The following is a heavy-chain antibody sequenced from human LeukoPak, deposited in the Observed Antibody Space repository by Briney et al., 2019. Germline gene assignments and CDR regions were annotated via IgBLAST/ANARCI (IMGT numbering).Heavy chain of an antibody. V-gene: IGHV1-2*02. D-gene: IGHD3-22*01. CDR3: ARQLNYDSSGYYFDY. Sequence: VASVKVSCKASGYTLTVYVMHWVRQAPGQGLKWMGWINPNSGGTDYAQKFQCRVTMTRDTSISTAYMELSRLRSDDTVVYYCARQLNYDSSGYYFDYWGQGTLVTVSS. CDR2: INPNSGGT. CDR1: GYTLTVYV. J-gene: IGHJ4*02.